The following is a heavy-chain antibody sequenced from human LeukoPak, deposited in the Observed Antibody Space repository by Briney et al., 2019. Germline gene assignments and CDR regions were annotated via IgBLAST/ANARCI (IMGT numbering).Heavy chain of an antibody. CDR1: GFSFSSYA. CDR3: ARDPYSGSYGNEYYYYMDV. D-gene: IGHD1-26*01. V-gene: IGHV3-30*02. J-gene: IGHJ6*03. CDR2: IQYDGSNK. Sequence: GGSLRLSCAASGFSFSSYAMHWVRQAPGKGLEWVAFIQYDGSNKYNADSVKGRFTISRDNARNSLSLQMNSLRAEDTAVYYCARDPYSGSYGNEYYYYMDVWGKGTTVTISS.